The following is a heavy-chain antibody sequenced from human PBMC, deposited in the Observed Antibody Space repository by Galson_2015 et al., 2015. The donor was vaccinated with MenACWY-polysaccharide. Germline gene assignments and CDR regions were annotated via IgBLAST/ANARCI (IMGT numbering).Heavy chain of an antibody. CDR2: IKEDGSEK. CDR1: GFTFSNFW. V-gene: IGHV3-7*01. J-gene: IGHJ6*02. Sequence: SLRLSCAASGFTFSNFWMTWVRQAPGKGLEWMANIKEDGSEKDYVGSVKGRFTISRDNAKNSLYLQMNSLRAEETAVYYCARIVGGGLDVWGQGTTVPVSS. CDR3: ARIVGGGLDV. D-gene: IGHD1-26*01.